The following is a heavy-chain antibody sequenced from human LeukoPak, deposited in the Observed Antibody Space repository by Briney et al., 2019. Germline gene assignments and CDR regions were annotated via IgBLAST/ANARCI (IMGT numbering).Heavy chain of an antibody. CDR2: IWYDGSNK. J-gene: IGHJ3*02. Sequence: GGSLRLSCAASGFTFSNYGMHWVREAPGKGLEWGAVIWYDGSNKYYADSVKGRFTISRDNSKNTLHLQMNSLRAEDTAVYYCARDFSGSMDFDIWGQGTMVTVSS. D-gene: IGHD2-2*01. V-gene: IGHV3-33*01. CDR1: GFTFSNYG. CDR3: ARDFSGSMDFDI.